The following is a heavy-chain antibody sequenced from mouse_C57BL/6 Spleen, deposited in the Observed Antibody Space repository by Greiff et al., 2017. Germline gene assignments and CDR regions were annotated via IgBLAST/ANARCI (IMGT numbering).Heavy chain of an antibody. Sequence: VQLQQSGPELVKPGASVKISCKASGYTFTDYYMNWVKQSHGKSLEWIGDINPNNGGTSYNQKFKGKATLTVDKSSSTAYMELRSLTSEDSAVYYCARRGNGNWFAYWGQGTLVTVSA. J-gene: IGHJ3*01. CDR2: INPNNGGT. D-gene: IGHD2-1*01. CDR1: GYTFTDYY. CDR3: ARRGNGNWFAY. V-gene: IGHV1-26*01.